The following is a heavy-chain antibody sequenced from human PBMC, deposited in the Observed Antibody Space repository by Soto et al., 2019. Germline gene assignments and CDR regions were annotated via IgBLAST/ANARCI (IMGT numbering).Heavy chain of an antibody. Sequence: KRSCKASGPTFATYGFSWVRQAHGQGLEWMGRISASNGNTNYAQKLRGRVTMTTDPSTSTAYMELRSLRSDDTALSYCASCGKTSTSKIFNL. CDR2: ISASNGNT. CDR3: ASCGKTSTSKIFNL. J-gene: IGHJ2*01. V-gene: IGHV1-18*01. D-gene: IGHD2-21*01. CDR1: GPTFATYG.